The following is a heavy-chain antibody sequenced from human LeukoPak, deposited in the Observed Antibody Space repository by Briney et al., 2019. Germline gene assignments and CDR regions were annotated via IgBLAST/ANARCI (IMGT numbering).Heavy chain of an antibody. CDR1: GFTLSTYA. Sequence: GGSLRLSCAASGFTLSTYAMHWVRQAPGKGLEWVAVISYDGTDAYYADSVKGRFTISRDTSKNSLYLQMNNLRAEDTAVFYCARIRGGPIDYWGQGTLVTVSS. D-gene: IGHD3-16*01. V-gene: IGHV3-30-3*01. J-gene: IGHJ4*02. CDR2: ISYDGTDA. CDR3: ARIRGGPIDY.